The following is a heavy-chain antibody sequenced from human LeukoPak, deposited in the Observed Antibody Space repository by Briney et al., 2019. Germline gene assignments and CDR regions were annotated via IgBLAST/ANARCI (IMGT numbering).Heavy chain of an antibody. Sequence: GGSLRLSCAASGFTFSTYGMSWVRQAPGKGLAWVSAISSSGANTYYADSVKGRFTISRDNSKNTLFLQMNSPRAEDTAVYYCAKPDFYYYYYMDVWGKGTTATISS. J-gene: IGHJ6*03. CDR3: AKPDFYYYYYMDV. CDR2: ISSSGANT. V-gene: IGHV3-23*01. CDR1: GFTFSTYG.